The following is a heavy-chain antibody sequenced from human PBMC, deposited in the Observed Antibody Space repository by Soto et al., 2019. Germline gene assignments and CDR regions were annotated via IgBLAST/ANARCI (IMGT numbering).Heavy chain of an antibody. J-gene: IGHJ6*02. V-gene: IGHV3-49*03. D-gene: IGHD3-10*01. Sequence: GGSPRLSFTPSGFTFGDSVMTWFRQAPGKGLEWVGFTRSKAYGGTTEYAASVKGRFTISRDDSKSIAYLQMNSLKTEDTAVYYCTTRRGSVSYFSYGLDVWGQGTTVTVSS. CDR3: TTRRGSVSYFSYGLDV. CDR1: GFTFGDSV. CDR2: TRSKAYGGTT.